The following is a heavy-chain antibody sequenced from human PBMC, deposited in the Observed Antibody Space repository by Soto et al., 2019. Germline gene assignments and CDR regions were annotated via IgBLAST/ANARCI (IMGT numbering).Heavy chain of an antibody. CDR1: GFTFSSYG. J-gene: IGHJ4*02. Sequence: QVQLVESGGGVVQPGRSLRLSYAASGFTFSSYGMDWVRQAPGKGLEWVAVISYDGSKKYYADSVKGRFTISRDNSKNTLYLQMNSLRAEDTAVYYCGRGPDRIDYWGQGTLVTVSS. CDR2: ISYDGSKK. V-gene: IGHV3-30*03. CDR3: GRGPDRIDY. D-gene: IGHD2-15*01.